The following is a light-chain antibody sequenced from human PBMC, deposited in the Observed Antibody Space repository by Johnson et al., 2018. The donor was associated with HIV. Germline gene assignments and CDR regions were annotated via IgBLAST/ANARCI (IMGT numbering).Light chain of an antibody. CDR2: ENN. CDR3: GTWDSSLSDYV. V-gene: IGLV1-51*02. J-gene: IGLJ1*01. CDR1: SSNIGNNY. Sequence: QLVLTQPPSVSAAPGQKVTISCSGSSSNIGNNYVSWYQQLPGTAPKLLIYENNKRPSGIPDRFSGSKSGTSATLGITGLQTGDEADYYCGTWDSSLSDYVFGTGTKVTVL.